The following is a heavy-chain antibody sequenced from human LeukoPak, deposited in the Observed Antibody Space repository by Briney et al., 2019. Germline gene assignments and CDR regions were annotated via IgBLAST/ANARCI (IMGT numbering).Heavy chain of an antibody. D-gene: IGHD3-10*01. J-gene: IGHJ4*02. Sequence: LSLTCAVYGGSFSGYYWSWIRQAPGKGLEWVSYISSSGSTIYYADSVKGRFTISRDNAKNSLYLQMNSLRAEDTAVYYCARDSDIWLGECDYWGQGTLVTVSS. V-gene: IGHV3-11*04. CDR1: GGSFSGYY. CDR2: ISSSGSTI. CDR3: ARDSDIWLGECDY.